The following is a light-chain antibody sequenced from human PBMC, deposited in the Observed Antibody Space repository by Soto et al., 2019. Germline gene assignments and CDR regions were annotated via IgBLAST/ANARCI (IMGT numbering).Light chain of an antibody. CDR1: QSVSNY. CDR3: HLRRNWPP. Sequence: DIVSTPSPATLSLSPWERATLSCRASQSVSNYLAWYQQKPGQAPRLLIYDASNRATGIPARFSGSGSGTDFTLTISSLEPEDFAVYYCHLRRNWPPFGAGTKV. CDR2: DAS. J-gene: IGKJ4*01. V-gene: IGKV3-11*01.